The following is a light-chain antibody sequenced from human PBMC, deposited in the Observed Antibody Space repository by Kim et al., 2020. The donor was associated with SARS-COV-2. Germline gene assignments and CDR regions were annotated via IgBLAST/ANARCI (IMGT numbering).Light chain of an antibody. CDR3: QRYNSYWDS. J-gene: IGKJ2*03. CDR1: QTISDW. Sequence: STSVGDSVTISCRASQTISDWLAWYQQNPGKAPTLLVYKSSHLQTGVPSRFSGSGSGTEFTLAISSLQPNDVATNYCQRYNSYWDSFGQGTKLEI. V-gene: IGKV1-5*03. CDR2: KSS.